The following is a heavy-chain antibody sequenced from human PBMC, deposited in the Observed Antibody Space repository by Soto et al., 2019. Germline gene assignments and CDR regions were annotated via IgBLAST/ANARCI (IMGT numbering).Heavy chain of an antibody. CDR3: ARGILASVPYYFDY. CDR1: GFTFSSYS. D-gene: IGHD3-3*02. V-gene: IGHV3-48*01. Sequence: GGSLRLSCAASGFTFSSYSMNWVRQAPGKGLEWVSYISSSSSTIYYADSVKGRFTISRDSAKNSLYLQMNSLRAEDTAVYYCARGILASVPYYFDYWSQGALVTVSS. CDR2: ISSSSSTI. J-gene: IGHJ4*02.